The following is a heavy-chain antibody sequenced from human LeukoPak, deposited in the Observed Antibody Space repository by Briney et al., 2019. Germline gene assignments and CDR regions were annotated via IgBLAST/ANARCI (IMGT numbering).Heavy chain of an antibody. J-gene: IGHJ4*02. Sequence: SETLSLSCTVSGGSISSSSYDWGWIRQPPGKGLEWIGSIYYSGSTYYNPSRKSLFTISVYTTKNKFSRKLRAVTAADTAVYYCARRSIPRYFDWLSDYWGQGTLVTVSS. V-gene: IGHV4-39*01. CDR2: IYYSGST. CDR3: ARRSIPRYFDWLSDY. CDR1: GGSISSSSYD. D-gene: IGHD3-9*01.